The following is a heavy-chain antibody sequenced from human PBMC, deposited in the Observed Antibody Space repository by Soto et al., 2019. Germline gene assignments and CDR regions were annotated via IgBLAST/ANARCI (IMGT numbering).Heavy chain of an antibody. CDR3: ARTAAAGKYYNGMDV. Sequence: GESLKISCKGSGYSFTSYWIGWVRQMPGKGLECMGIIYPGDSDTRYSPSFQGQVTISADKSISTAYLQWSSLKASDTAMYYCARTAAAGKYYNGMDVWGQGTTVTVS. J-gene: IGHJ6*02. D-gene: IGHD6-13*01. CDR2: IYPGDSDT. CDR1: GYSFTSYW. V-gene: IGHV5-51*01.